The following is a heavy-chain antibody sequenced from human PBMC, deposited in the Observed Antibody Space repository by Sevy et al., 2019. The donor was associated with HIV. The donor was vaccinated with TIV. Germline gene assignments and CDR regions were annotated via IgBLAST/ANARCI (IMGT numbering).Heavy chain of an antibody. J-gene: IGHJ6*02. CDR3: ARENRHCTNGICYGYYGMDV. V-gene: IGHV3-11*01. D-gene: IGHD2-8*01. CDR2: ISLSGSTI. CDR1: GFTFSDYF. Sequence: KLGGSLRLSCAASGFTFSDYFMSWIRQAPGKGLEWISYISLSGSTIYYADSVKGRFTISRDNAKKSLYLQMNSLRAEDTAVYYCARENRHCTNGICYGYYGMDVWGQGTTVTVSS.